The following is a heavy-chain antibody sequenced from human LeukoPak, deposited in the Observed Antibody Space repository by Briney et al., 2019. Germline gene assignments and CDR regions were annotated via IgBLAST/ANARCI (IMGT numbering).Heavy chain of an antibody. V-gene: IGHV3-23*01. J-gene: IGHJ4*02. D-gene: IGHD4-17*01. Sequence: GGSLRLSCAASGFTFSSHVMSWVRQAPGKGLEWVSAISNSSDSTFYADSVKGRLTISRDNSKSTLYLQMNSLRAEDTAVYYCASTGYGVRDYWGQGTLVTVSS. CDR1: GFTFSSHV. CDR2: ISNSSDST. CDR3: ASTGYGVRDY.